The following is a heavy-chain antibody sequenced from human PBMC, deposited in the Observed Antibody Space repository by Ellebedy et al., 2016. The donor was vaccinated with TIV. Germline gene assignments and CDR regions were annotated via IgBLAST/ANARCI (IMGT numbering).Heavy chain of an antibody. D-gene: IGHD5-18*01. CDR2: INNSGST. CDR3: ARLWTLNGMDV. V-gene: IGHV4-34*01. CDR1: GESFSTHY. Sequence: MPSETLSLTCAVYGESFSTHYWSWIRQTPGKGLEWIGEINNSGSTNYMPSLKSRVTISVDTSKNQFSLNLTSVTTADTAVYYCARLWTLNGMDVWGQGTTVTVSS. J-gene: IGHJ6*02.